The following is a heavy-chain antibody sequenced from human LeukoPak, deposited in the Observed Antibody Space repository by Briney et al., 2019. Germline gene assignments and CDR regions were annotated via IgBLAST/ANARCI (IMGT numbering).Heavy chain of an antibody. V-gene: IGHV3-11*01. CDR3: ARDIERNWFDP. D-gene: IGHD3-16*02. Sequence: GGSLRLSCAAFGFTFTDYYMSWIRQAPGKGLEWVSYISSSGSTIYYADSVKGRFTISRDNAKNSLYLQMNSLRAEDTAVYYCARDIERNWFDPWGQGTLVTVSS. CDR2: ISSSGSTI. J-gene: IGHJ5*02. CDR1: GFTFTDYY.